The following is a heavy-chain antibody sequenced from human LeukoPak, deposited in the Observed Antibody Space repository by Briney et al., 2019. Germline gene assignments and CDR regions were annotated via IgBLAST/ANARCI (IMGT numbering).Heavy chain of an antibody. CDR2: ISAYNGNT. D-gene: IGHD6-6*01. CDR1: GYTFTSYG. J-gene: IGHJ6*03. V-gene: IGHV1-18*01. Sequence: ASVKVSCKASGYTFTSYGISWVRQAPGQGLEWMGWISAYNGNTNYAQKLQGRVTMTTDTSTSTAYMELRSLRSDDTAVYYCARSSIAARRHYYYYYMDVWGKGTTVTVSS. CDR3: ARSSIAARRHYYYYYMDV.